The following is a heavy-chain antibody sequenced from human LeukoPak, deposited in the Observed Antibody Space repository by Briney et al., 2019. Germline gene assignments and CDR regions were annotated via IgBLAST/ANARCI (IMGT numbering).Heavy chain of an antibody. CDR2: IKQDGSEK. J-gene: IGHJ4*02. V-gene: IGHV3-7*01. CDR1: GFTFSSYW. Sequence: GGSLRLSCAASGFTFSSYWMSWVRQAPGKGLEWVANIKQDGSEKYYVDSVKGRFTISRDNAKNSLYLQMNSLRAEDTAVYYCARLGSSSWYSRYYFDYWGQGTLVTVSS. CDR3: ARLGSSSWYSRYYFDY. D-gene: IGHD6-13*01.